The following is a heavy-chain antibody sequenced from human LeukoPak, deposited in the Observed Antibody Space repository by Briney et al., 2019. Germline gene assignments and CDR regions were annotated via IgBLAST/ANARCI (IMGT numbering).Heavy chain of an antibody. CDR3: ARATYYDFWSGYYTGDYYYYGMDV. Sequence: PGGSLRLSCAASGFTFSSYAMSWVRQAPGKGLEWVANIKQDGSEKYYVDSVKGRFTISRDNAKNSLYLQMNSLRAEDTAVYCCARATYYDFWSGYYTGDYYYYGMDVWGQGTTVTVSS. V-gene: IGHV3-7*01. CDR2: IKQDGSEK. J-gene: IGHJ6*02. CDR1: GFTFSSYA. D-gene: IGHD3-3*01.